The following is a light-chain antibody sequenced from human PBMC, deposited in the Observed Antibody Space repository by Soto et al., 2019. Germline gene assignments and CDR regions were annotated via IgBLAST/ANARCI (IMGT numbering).Light chain of an antibody. J-gene: IGKJ4*01. CDR2: KAS. CDR1: QSISSW. CDR3: QQYNSYSLLT. V-gene: IGKV1-5*03. Sequence: DIQMTQSPSTLSASVGDRVTITCRASQSISSWLAWYQQKPGKAPKLLIYKASSLESGVPSRFSGSGSGTEFTLTIRSLPPDDFATYYCQQYNSYSLLTFGGGTKVEIK.